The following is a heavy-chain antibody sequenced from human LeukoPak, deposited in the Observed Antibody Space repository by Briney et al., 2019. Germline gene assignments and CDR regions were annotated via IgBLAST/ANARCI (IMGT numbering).Heavy chain of an antibody. D-gene: IGHD3-10*01. CDR1: GYTFTSYG. Sequence: ASVKVSCKASGYTFTSYGISWVRQAPGQGLEWMGWINHNSGGTNYAQKFQGRVTMTRDTSISTAYMELSRLRSDDTAVYYCAREAYDSGSFRTDYYYMDVWGKGTTVTISS. CDR3: AREAYDSGSFRTDYYYMDV. V-gene: IGHV1-2*02. J-gene: IGHJ6*03. CDR2: INHNSGGT.